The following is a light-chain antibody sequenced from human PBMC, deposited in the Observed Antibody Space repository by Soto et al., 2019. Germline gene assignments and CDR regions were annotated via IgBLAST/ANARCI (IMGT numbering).Light chain of an antibody. V-gene: IGKV3-11*01. CDR3: HQRSNWPWT. CDR2: DAT. CDR1: QSVSSF. Sequence: EIVLTQSPDTLSLSPGERATFSCRASQSVSSFLAWYQQKPGQAPRLLIYDATNRATGVPARFSGSGSATDFTLTITSLEPEDFAVYYCHQRSNWPWTFGQGTKVEV. J-gene: IGKJ1*01.